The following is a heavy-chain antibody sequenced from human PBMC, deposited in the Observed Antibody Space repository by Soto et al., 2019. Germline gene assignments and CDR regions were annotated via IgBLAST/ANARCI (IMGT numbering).Heavy chain of an antibody. CDR2: ISYDGSNK. V-gene: IGHV3-30*18. CDR3: AKDRIAARLDYFDY. CDR1: GFTFSSYG. Sequence: GGSLRLSCAASGFTFSSYGMHWVRQAPGKGLEWVAVISYDGSNKYYADSVKGRFTISRDNSKNTLYPQMNSLRAEDTAVYYCAKDRIAARLDYFDYWGQGTLVTVSS. D-gene: IGHD6-6*01. J-gene: IGHJ4*02.